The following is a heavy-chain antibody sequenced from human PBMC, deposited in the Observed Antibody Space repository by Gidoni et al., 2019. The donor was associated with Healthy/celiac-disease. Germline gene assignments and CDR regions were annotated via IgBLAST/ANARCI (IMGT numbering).Heavy chain of an antibody. V-gene: IGHV3-30*18. CDR2: ILYDGSNK. D-gene: IGHD6-6*01. Sequence: QVQLVASGGGVVPPGSALRLSCAASGFTFSSYGMQWVRQAPGKGLGGVAVILYDGSNKYYADSVKGRFTISRDNSKNTLYLQMKSLRAEDTAVYYCAKDLRGKKQLVPFDYWGQGTLVTVSS. J-gene: IGHJ4*02. CDR1: GFTFSSYG. CDR3: AKDLRGKKQLVPFDY.